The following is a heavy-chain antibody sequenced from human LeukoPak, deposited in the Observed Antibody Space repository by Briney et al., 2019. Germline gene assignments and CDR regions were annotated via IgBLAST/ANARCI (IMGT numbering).Heavy chain of an antibody. Sequence: GGSLRLSCAASGFTVSSNYMSWVRQAPGKGLEWVSVIYSGGSTYYAASVKGRFTISRDNAKNSLYLQMNSLRAEDTALYYCAKVNSPIAVAGYDYWGQGTLVTVSS. CDR2: IYSGGST. CDR3: AKVNSPIAVAGYDY. J-gene: IGHJ4*02. V-gene: IGHV3-53*05. CDR1: GFTVSSNY. D-gene: IGHD6-19*01.